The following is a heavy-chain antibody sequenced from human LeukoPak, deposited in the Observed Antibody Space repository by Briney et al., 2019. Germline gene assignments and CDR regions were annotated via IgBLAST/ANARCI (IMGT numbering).Heavy chain of an antibody. CDR2: IYYTGNT. D-gene: IGHD3-16*01. J-gene: IGHJ4*02. Sequence: SETLSLTCTVSGVSIATTRYYWGWIRQPPGKGLEWIGSIYYTGNTYYFYNPSLKSRVSISVDTSKNQFSLKLSSVTAADTAVYYCARDSRGIDYWGQGTPVTVSS. CDR3: ARDSRGIDY. CDR1: GVSIATTRYY. V-gene: IGHV4-39*07.